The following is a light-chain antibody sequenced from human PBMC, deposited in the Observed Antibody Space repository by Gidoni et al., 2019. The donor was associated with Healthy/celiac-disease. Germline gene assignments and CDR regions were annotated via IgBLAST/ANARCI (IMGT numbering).Light chain of an antibody. V-gene: IGKV3-11*01. Sequence: ETMLPKSPASRSLSQGERAPFSCRASQSVRSDLAWYQQKPGKAPRLRSYAASNRATGIPARFSGSGSGTDFTLTISSLEPEDFAFYYCQQRSNWPLTFGPGTKVDIK. CDR2: AAS. CDR3: QQRSNWPLT. J-gene: IGKJ3*01. CDR1: QSVRSD.